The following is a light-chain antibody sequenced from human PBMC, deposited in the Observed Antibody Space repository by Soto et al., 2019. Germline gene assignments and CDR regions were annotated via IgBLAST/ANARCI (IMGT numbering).Light chain of an antibody. J-gene: IGKJ1*01. V-gene: IGKV1-39*01. Sequence: DIQMTKSPSSLSASVGDRVTITCRASQSISNYLNWYQQKPGKAPKLLMYAASSLQSGVPSRFGGSGSGTDFTLTISNLQPEDFETYYCQQSYSSPRTFGRGTKVEIK. CDR3: QQSYSSPRT. CDR1: QSISNY. CDR2: AAS.